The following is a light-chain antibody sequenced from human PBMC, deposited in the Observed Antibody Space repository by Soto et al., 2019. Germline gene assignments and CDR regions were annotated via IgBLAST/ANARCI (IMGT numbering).Light chain of an antibody. CDR3: QQRSNWPRT. CDR2: DAS. V-gene: IGKV3-11*01. Sequence: EIVLTQSPATLSLSPGERAPLSCRASQSLTSYLAWYQQKPGQAPRLLIYDASNRATGIPARFSGSGSGTDFTLTISSLEPEDFAVYYCQQRSNWPRTFGQGTRLEIK. CDR1: QSLTSY. J-gene: IGKJ2*01.